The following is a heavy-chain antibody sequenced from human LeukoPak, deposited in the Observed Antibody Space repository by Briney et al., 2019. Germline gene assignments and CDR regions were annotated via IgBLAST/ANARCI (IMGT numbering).Heavy chain of an antibody. D-gene: IGHD3-22*01. V-gene: IGHV4-59*01. CDR1: GASITTYY. CDR3: ARQGYYDSSGLDY. CDR2: IFYSGGT. J-gene: IGHJ4*02. Sequence: PSETLSLTCSVSGASITTYYWSWIRQPPGKGLEWIGYIFYSGGTNYNPSLRSRVVISRDTSKNQFSLELSSVTAADTAVYYCARQGYYDSSGLDYWGQGTLVTVSS.